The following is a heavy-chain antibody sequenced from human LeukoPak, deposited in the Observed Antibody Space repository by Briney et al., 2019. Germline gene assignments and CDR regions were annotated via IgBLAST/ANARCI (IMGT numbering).Heavy chain of an antibody. Sequence: SGGSLRLSCAVSGFTFGDYYMAWIRQAPGKGLEWISYISHTGSDTYYADAVKGRFTISRDNAKDSLYLHINSLRTEDTAVYFCARDGYSFGHDFDYWGQGTLVTVSS. CDR2: ISHTGSDT. J-gene: IGHJ4*02. D-gene: IGHD5-18*01. CDR3: ARDGYSFGHDFDY. V-gene: IGHV3-11*01. CDR1: GFTFGDYY.